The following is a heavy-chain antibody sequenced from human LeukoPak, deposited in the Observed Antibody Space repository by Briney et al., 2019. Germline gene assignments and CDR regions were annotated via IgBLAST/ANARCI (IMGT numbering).Heavy chain of an antibody. D-gene: IGHD7-27*01. J-gene: IGHJ6*02. CDR2: ISGSAGRT. Sequence: GGSLRLSCAASGFNFGTYAMNWVRQAPGKGLEWVSSISGSAGRTYYADSVKGRFTISRDNSKNTVSLQMNSLRADDTAIYYCARDGEPRYWGSGYYYGMDVWGQGAPVTVSS. CDR1: GFNFGTYA. CDR3: ARDGEPRYWGSGYYYGMDV. V-gene: IGHV3-23*01.